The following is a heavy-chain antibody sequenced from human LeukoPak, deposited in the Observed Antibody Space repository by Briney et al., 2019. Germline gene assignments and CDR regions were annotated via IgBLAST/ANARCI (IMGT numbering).Heavy chain of an antibody. CDR1: GGSFSGYY. CDR3: ARAGSTSCLDY. Sequence: KPSETLSLTCAVYGGSFSGYYWSWIRQPPGKGLEWIGEINHSGSTNYNPSLKSRVTISVDTSKNQFSLKLSSVTAADTAVYYCARAGSTSCLDYWGQGTLVTVSS. V-gene: IGHV4-34*01. J-gene: IGHJ4*02. CDR2: INHSGST. D-gene: IGHD2-2*01.